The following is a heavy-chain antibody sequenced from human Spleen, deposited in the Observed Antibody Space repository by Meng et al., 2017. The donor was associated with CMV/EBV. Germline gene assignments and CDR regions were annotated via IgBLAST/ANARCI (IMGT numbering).Heavy chain of an antibody. J-gene: IGHJ6*02. D-gene: IGHD2-2*01. CDR1: GLTFSSYG. CDR2: IRYDGSNE. V-gene: IGHV3-33*08. CDR3: ARPVVPAAIFPGMDV. Sequence: GESLKISCEASGLTFSSYGMSWVRQAPGKGLEWVAFIRYDGSNEYYADSVKGRFTISRDNAKNSLYLQMNSLRAEDTAVYYCARPVVPAAIFPGMDVWGQGTTVTVSS.